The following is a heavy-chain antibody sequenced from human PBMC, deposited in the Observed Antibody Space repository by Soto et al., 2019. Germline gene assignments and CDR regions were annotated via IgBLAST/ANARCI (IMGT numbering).Heavy chain of an antibody. V-gene: IGHV3-9*01. CDR2: ISWNSGSI. D-gene: IGHD4-17*01. CDR3: PYPVTIAALLHDYFDI. Sequence: GGSLRLSCAASGFTFDDYAMHWVRQAPGKGQEWVSGISWNSGSIGYADSVKGRFTISRDNAKNSLYLQMNSLRAEDTALYYYPYPVTIAALLHDYFDIWGQGTMVTVSS. CDR1: GFTFDDYA. J-gene: IGHJ3*02.